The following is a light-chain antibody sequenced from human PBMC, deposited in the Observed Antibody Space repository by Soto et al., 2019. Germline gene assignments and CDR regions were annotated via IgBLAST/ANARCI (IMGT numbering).Light chain of an antibody. CDR2: RNN. J-gene: IGLJ1*01. CDR3: AAWDDILSGYV. Sequence: QSVLTQPPSASGTPGQRVTISCSGSSSNIGSNYVYWYQQLPGTAPKLLIYRNNQRPSGVPDRFSGSKSGTSASLAISGLRSEDEADYYCAAWDDILSGYVLGTGTKLTVL. V-gene: IGLV1-47*01. CDR1: SSNIGSNY.